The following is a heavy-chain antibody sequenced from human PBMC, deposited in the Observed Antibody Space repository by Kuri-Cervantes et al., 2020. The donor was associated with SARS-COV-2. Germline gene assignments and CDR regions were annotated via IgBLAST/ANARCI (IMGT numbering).Heavy chain of an antibody. CDR2: ISGSGGST. V-gene: IGHV3-23*01. J-gene: IGHJ6*02. CDR3: ARDLYSNHDYYGMDV. CDR1: GFTFSSYA. D-gene: IGHD4-11*01. Sequence: GGSLRLSCAASGFTFSSYAMSWVRQAPGKGLEWVSAISGSGGSTYYADSVKGRFTISRDNSKNTLYLQMNSLRAEDTAVYYCARDLYSNHDYYGMDVWGQGTTVTVSS.